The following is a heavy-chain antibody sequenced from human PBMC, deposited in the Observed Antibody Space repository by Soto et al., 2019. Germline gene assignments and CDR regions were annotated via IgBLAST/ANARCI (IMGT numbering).Heavy chain of an antibody. J-gene: IGHJ6*02. CDR1: GFILSSYW. V-gene: IGHV3-53*01. Sequence: GGFLRLSCAASGFILSSYWMHWVRQVPGKGLVWVSVIYSGGSTYYADSVRGRFTISRDNSKNTLYLQMKSLRAEDTAVYYCARDPPATRHGMDVWGQGTTVTVSS. CDR3: ARDPPATRHGMDV. CDR2: IYSGGST.